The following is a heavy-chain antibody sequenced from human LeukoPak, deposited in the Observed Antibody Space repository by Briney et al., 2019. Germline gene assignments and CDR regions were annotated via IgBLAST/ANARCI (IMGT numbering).Heavy chain of an antibody. J-gene: IGHJ4*02. D-gene: IGHD3-10*01. CDR1: GFTFSTYG. Sequence: PGGSLRLSCAASGFTFSTYGMASVRQVPGNRLEWVSSIGATGGLISYADSVKGRFTVSSSEKTFYLQMNSLRAEDTAVYFCAAKILGSAPFDFWGQGTLVTVSA. CDR3: AAKILGSAPFDF. V-gene: IGHV3-23*01. CDR2: IGATGGLI.